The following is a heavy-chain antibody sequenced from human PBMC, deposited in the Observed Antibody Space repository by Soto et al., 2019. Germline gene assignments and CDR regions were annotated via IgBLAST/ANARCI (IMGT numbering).Heavy chain of an antibody. CDR2: IYYSGST. J-gene: IGHJ6*02. Sequence: PSETLSLTCTVSGGSISSYYWSWIRQPPGKGLEWIGYIYYSGSTNYNPSLKSRVTISVDTSKNQFSLKLSSVTAADTAVYYCASAEEQLWFGYYGMDVWGQGTTVTVSS. CDR3: ASAEEQLWFGYYGMDV. CDR1: GGSISSYY. D-gene: IGHD3-10*01. V-gene: IGHV4-59*01.